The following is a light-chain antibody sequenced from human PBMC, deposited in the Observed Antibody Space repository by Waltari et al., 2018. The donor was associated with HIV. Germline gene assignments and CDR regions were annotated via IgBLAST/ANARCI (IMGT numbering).Light chain of an antibody. CDR1: QCIGNY. Sequence: DIQMTQSPSSLSASVGDRVTITCRASQCIGNYLAWFQQRPGKAPQSLVYAASTLQTGVPSRFRGSGSGTDFTLTISSLQPEDFAIYYCQQYNSYPITFGQGTRLEI. J-gene: IGKJ5*01. CDR3: QQYNSYPIT. V-gene: IGKV1-16*01. CDR2: AAS.